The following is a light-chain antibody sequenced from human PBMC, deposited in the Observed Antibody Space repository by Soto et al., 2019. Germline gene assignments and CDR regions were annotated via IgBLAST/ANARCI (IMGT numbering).Light chain of an antibody. J-gene: IGLJ2*01. CDR2: EGS. CDR3: CSYAGSSTFE. CDR1: SSDVGSYNL. Sequence: QSVLTQPASVSGSPGQSFTISCTGTSSDVGSYNLVSWYQQHPGKAPKLMIYEGSKRPSGVSNRFSGSKSGNTASLTISGLQAEDEADYYCCSYAGSSTFEFGGGTKLTVL. V-gene: IGLV2-23*03.